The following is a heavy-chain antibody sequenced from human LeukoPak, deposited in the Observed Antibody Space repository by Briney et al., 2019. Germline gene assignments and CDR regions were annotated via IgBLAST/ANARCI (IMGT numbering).Heavy chain of an antibody. CDR3: ARGELLWFGDGPYYYGMDV. D-gene: IGHD3-10*01. CDR1: GGSFSGYY. J-gene: IGHJ6*02. Sequence: PSETLSLTCAVYGGSFSGYYWSWIRQPPGKGLEWIGEINHSGSTNYNPSLKSRVTISVDTSKNQFSLKLSSVTAADTAVYYCARGELLWFGDGPYYYGMDVWGQGTTVTVSS. V-gene: IGHV4-34*01. CDR2: INHSGST.